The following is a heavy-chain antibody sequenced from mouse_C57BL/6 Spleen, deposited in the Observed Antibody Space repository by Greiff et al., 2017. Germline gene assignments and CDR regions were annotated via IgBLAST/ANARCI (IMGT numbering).Heavy chain of an antibody. CDR2: IRNKANSHAT. CDR3: TRRLPWYFGV. Sequence: DVKLVESGGGLVQPGGSMKFSCAASGFTFSDAWMDWVRQSPEQGLEWVAEIRNKANSHATYYAVSVKVRFTISRDDSKSMFYLQMNSLRAEDTGIYYCTRRLPWYFGVRGTGTTVTVST. CDR1: GFTFSDAW. J-gene: IGHJ1*03. V-gene: IGHV6-6*01.